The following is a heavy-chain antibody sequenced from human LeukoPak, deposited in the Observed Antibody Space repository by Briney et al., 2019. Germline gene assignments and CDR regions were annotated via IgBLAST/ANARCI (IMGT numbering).Heavy chain of an antibody. D-gene: IGHD1-26*01. CDR3: ARHGMDGGATWGYYFDY. J-gene: IGHJ4*02. CDR2: INHSGST. V-gene: IGHV4-34*01. Sequence: SETLSLTCAVYGGSFSGYYWSWIRQPPGKGLEWIGEINHSGSTNYNPSLKSRVTISVDTSKNQFSLKLSSVTAADTAVYYCARHGMDGGATWGYYFDYWGQGTLVTVSS. CDR1: GGSFSGYY.